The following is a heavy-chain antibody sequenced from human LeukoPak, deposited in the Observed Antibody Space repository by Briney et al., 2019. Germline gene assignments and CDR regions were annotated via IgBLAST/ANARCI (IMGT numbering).Heavy chain of an antibody. D-gene: IGHD1-1*01. J-gene: IGHJ4*02. CDR1: GGSISSGSYY. V-gene: IGHV4-61*02. CDR2: IYTSGST. CDR3: ARDGTGGYRLFDY. Sequence: SETLCLTCNVSGGSISSGSYYWSWIRQPAGKGLEWIGRIYTSGSTNYNPSLKSLVTMSVDTSKNQFSLKLSSVTAADTAVYYCARDGTGGYRLFDYWGQGTLVTVSS.